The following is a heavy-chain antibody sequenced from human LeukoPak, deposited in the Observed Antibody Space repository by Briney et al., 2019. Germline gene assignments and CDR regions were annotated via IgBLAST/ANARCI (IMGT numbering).Heavy chain of an antibody. CDR1: GGSISNYY. Sequence: SETLSLTCTVSGGSISNYYWSWIRQPAGKGLEWIGRKYARGSSNYNPPVQSRVTMSVDTSKNQFSLKLRSVAAADTAVYYCARGRYCSADICTGGDSFDIWGQGTMVSVSP. V-gene: IGHV4-4*07. CDR2: KYARGSS. CDR3: ARGRYCSADICTGGDSFDI. J-gene: IGHJ3*02. D-gene: IGHD2-15*01.